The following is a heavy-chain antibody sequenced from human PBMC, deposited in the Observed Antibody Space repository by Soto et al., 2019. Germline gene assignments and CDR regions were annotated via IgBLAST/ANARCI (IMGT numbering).Heavy chain of an antibody. J-gene: IGHJ6*02. V-gene: IGHV6-1*01. CDR2: TYYRSKWYN. CDR3: AREKGYCSGGSCYSSGWYYYYGMDV. D-gene: IGHD2-15*01. Sequence: SQTLSLTCAISGDSVSSNSAAWNWIRQSPSRGLEWLGRTYYRSKWYNDYAVSVKSRITINPDTSKNQFSLQLNSVTPEDTTVYYYAREKGYCSGGSCYSSGWYYYYGMDVWGQGTTVTVSS. CDR1: GDSVSSNSAA.